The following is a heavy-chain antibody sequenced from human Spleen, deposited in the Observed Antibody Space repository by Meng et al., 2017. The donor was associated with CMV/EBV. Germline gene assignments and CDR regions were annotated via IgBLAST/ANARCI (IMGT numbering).Heavy chain of an antibody. V-gene: IGHV3-30-3*01. Sequence: GGSLRLSCAASGFTFSSYAMHWVRQAPGKGLEWVAVISYDGSNKYYADSVKGRFTISRDNSKNTLYLQMNSLRAEDTAVYYCARGDGVGATIDYWGQGTLVTVSS. CDR3: ARGDGVGATIDY. J-gene: IGHJ4*02. CDR1: GFTFSSYA. CDR2: ISYDGSNK. D-gene: IGHD1-26*01.